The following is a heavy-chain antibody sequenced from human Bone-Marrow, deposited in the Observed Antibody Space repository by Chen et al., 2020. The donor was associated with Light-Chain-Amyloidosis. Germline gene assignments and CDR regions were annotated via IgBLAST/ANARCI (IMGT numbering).Heavy chain of an antibody. J-gene: IGHJ4*02. CDR1: DGSITSGVYY. CDR2: IYTTGST. CDR3: TRDAITSGGVVVPDS. Sequence: QVQLQESGPRLVKPSQTLTLTCTVSDGSITSGVYYWNWIRQPAGKGLEWIGPIYTTGSTKYNPSLRSRRTISIDTSKSQFSLRLASVTAADTAIYYCTRDAITSGGVVVPDSWGQGTLVTVSS. V-gene: IGHV4-61*02. D-gene: IGHD3-16*02.